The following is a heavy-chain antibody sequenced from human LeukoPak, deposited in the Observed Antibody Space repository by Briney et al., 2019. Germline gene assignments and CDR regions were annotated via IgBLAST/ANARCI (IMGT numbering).Heavy chain of an antibody. V-gene: IGHV3-23*01. CDR1: GFTFDDYA. CDR3: AKQGVGYCSSTSCHPYYYYMDV. J-gene: IGHJ6*03. Sequence: GGSLRLSCAASGFTFDDYAMHWVRQAPGKGLEWVSAISGSGGSTYYADSVKGRFTISRDNSKNTLYLQMNSLRAEDTAVYYCAKQGVGYCSSTSCHPYYYYMDVWGKGTTVTVSS. D-gene: IGHD2-2*01. CDR2: ISGSGGST.